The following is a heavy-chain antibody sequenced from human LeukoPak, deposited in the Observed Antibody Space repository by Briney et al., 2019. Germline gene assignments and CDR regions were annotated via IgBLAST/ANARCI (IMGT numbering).Heavy chain of an antibody. J-gene: IGHJ4*02. CDR1: GDSVSSKSAS. CDR3: ARGTGSLDY. CDR2: TYSRSKRFN. D-gene: IGHD1-26*01. Sequence: SQTLSLTCAISGDSVSSKSASWNWIRQSPSRGLEWLGRTYSRSKRFNDYAVSVKSRISINPDTSKNQFSLHLTSVTPDDTAVYFCARGTGSLDYWGQGTLVTVSS. V-gene: IGHV6-1*01.